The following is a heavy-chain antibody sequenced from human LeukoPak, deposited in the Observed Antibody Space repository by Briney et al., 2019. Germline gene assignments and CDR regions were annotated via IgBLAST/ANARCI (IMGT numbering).Heavy chain of an antibody. CDR1: GFTFSTSW. J-gene: IGHJ4*02. Sequence: GGSLRLSCAASGFTFSTSWMHWVRQAPGKGLVWVSQINSDGGRTRYADSVKGRLTISRDNSKNTLYLQMNSLRAEDTAVYYCARGSAYYYDSSGYWISYWGQGTLVTVSS. D-gene: IGHD3-22*01. CDR2: INSDGGRT. CDR3: ARGSAYYYDSSGYWISY. V-gene: IGHV3-74*01.